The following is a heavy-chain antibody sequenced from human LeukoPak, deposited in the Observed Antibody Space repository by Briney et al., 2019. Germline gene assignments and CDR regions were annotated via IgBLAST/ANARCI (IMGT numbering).Heavy chain of an antibody. V-gene: IGHV4-39*07. D-gene: IGHD2-2*01. CDR2: IYHSGST. CDR1: GGSISRSTYY. J-gene: IGHJ4*02. Sequence: KSSETLSLTCTDSGGSISRSTYYWGWIRQPPGKGLEWIGSIYHSGSTYYNPSLKSRVTISVDTSKNQFSLKLSSVTAADTAVYYCAKRYCSSTTCYDDRGAFDYWGQGTLVTVSS. CDR3: AKRYCSSTTCYDDRGAFDY.